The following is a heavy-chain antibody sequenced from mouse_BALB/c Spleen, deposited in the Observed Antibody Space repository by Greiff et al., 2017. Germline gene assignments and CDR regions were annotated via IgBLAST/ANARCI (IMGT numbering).Heavy chain of an antibody. CDR1: GYTFTSYY. CDR2: INPSNGGT. J-gene: IGHJ2*01. CDR3: TRGITTATDYFDY. V-gene: IGHV1S81*02. Sequence: VQLQQPGAELVKPGASVKLSCKASGYTFTSYYMYWVKQRPGQGLEWIGGINPSNGGTNFNEKFKSKATLTVDKSSSTAYMQLSSLTSEDSAVYYCTRGITTATDYFDYWGQGTTLTVSS. D-gene: IGHD1-2*01.